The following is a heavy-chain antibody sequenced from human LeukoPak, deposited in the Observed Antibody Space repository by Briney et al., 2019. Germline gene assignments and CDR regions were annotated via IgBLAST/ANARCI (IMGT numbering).Heavy chain of an antibody. D-gene: IGHD2-2*01. J-gene: IGHJ4*02. V-gene: IGHV3-48*03. CDR3: ASEGYCSSTSCYDY. CDR2: ISSSGSTI. Sequence: GGSLRLSCAASGFTFSSYEMSWVRQAPGKGLEWVSYISSSGSTIYYADSVKGRFTISRDNAKNTLYLQMNSLRAEDTAVYYCASEGYCSSTSCYDYWGQGILVTVSS. CDR1: GFTFSSYE.